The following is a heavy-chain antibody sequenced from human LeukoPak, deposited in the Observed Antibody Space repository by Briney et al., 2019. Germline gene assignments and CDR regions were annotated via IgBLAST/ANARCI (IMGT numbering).Heavy chain of an antibody. V-gene: IGHV2-5*01. J-gene: IGHJ4*02. D-gene: IGHD2-15*01. Sequence: SGPTLVNPPQTLTLTCTFSGFSLSASGVGVGWIRQPPGKALEWLALIYWNDDKRYSPSLQSRLTITKDTSKNQVVLTMTNMDPVDTATYYCAHSPYCSGGSCYSDYWGQGTLVTVSS. CDR3: AHSPYCSGGSCYSDY. CDR1: GFSLSASGVG. CDR2: IYWNDDK.